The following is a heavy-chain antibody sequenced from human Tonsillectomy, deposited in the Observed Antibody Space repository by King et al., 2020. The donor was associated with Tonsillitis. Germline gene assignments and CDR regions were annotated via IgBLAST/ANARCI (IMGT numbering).Heavy chain of an antibody. V-gene: IGHV3-30*18. CDR3: VKARGYGSGGDFTLGS. D-gene: IGHD3-10*01. CDR1: GFTFSTYN. Sequence: QLVQSGGGVVQPGRSLVVSCAASGFTFSTYNMHWVRQAPGKGLEWVAVISDDESRKYYADSVKGRFTISRDNPKNTLYLQMNSLRDEDTAVYYCVKARGYGSGGDFTLGSWGQGTLVIVSS. J-gene: IGHJ5*02. CDR2: ISDDESRK.